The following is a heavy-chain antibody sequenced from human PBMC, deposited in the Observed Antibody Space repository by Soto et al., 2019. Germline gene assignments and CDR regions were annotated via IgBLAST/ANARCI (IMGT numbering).Heavy chain of an antibody. Sequence: QVQLVESGGGVVQPGGSLRLSCATSGFSLSSYAMHWVRQAPGKGLEWVALMSYDETKKYYADSVKGRFTISRDTSKNTLFLQMHNLRVEDTAVYYCAKDRRDEDFMHILVVDFCGQGALVTVSS. CDR3: AKDRRDEDFMHILVVDF. CDR1: GFSLSSYA. D-gene: IGHD2-15*01. CDR2: MSYDETKK. V-gene: IGHV3-30*18. J-gene: IGHJ4*02.